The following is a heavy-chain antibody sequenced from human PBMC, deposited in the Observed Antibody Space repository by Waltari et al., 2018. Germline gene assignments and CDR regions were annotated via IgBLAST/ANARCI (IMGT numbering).Heavy chain of an antibody. CDR3: ASPIYSVYGMDV. CDR1: GDSISNNNYY. D-gene: IGHD1-26*01. CDR2: IYHSGST. V-gene: IGHV4-39*07. J-gene: IGHJ6*02. Sequence: QLQLQESGPGLVEPSETLSLTCTASGDSISNNNYYWGWIRQPRGTGLQWIGSIYHSGSTYYNPSLKSRVTISVDTSKNQFSLKLSSVTAADTAVYYCASPIYSVYGMDVWGQGTTVTVSS.